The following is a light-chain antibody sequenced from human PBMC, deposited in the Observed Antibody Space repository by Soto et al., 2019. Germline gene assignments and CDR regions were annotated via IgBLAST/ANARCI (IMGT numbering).Light chain of an antibody. Sequence: EIVLTQSPATLSLSPGERATLSCRASQSVSSYLAWYQQKPGQAPRLLIYDASNRATGIPARFSGSGSGTDLALTICSLEPEDFAVYYCQQRSNWPRSLTFGGGTKVEIK. J-gene: IGKJ4*01. V-gene: IGKV3-11*01. CDR1: QSVSSY. CDR2: DAS. CDR3: QQRSNWPRSLT.